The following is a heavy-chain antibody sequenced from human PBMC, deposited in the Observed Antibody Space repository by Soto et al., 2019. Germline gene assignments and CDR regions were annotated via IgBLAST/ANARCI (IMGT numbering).Heavy chain of an antibody. Sequence: EVHLVESGGGLVQPGGSLRLSCAASGFTFTTYYMHWVRQAPGKGLVWVSRISGDGSSTDYANSVKGRFTISRDYSKTTVFLQMNSLRAEDTAVYFCAKDNGNYGSGSFSHWGQGTLVTVSS. CDR1: GFTFTTYY. J-gene: IGHJ4*02. D-gene: IGHD3-10*01. CDR2: ISGDGSST. V-gene: IGHV3-74*01. CDR3: AKDNGNYGSGSFSH.